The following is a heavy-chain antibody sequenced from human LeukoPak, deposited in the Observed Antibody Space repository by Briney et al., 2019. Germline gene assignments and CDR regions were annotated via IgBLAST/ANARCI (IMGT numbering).Heavy chain of an antibody. V-gene: IGHV3-33*01. J-gene: IGHJ3*02. D-gene: IGHD3-10*01. CDR3: AREQYGSDDALDI. Sequence: GGSLRLSCAASGFTFSDYGMHWVRQAPGKGLEWVAVIWYDGSNKYYADSVKGRFTVSRDNSKNTLDLQMSSLRAEDTAVYYCAREQYGSDDALDIWGQGTLVTVSS. CDR2: IWYDGSNK. CDR1: GFTFSDYG.